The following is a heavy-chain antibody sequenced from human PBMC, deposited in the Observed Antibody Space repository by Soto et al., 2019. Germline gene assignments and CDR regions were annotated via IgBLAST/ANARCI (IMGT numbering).Heavy chain of an antibody. D-gene: IGHD1-26*01. CDR1: GYTFTGYY. V-gene: IGHV1-2*04. Sequence: ASVKVSCKASGYTFTGYYMHWVRQAPGQGLEWMGWINPNSGGTNYAQKFQGWVTMTRDTSISTAYMELSRLRSDDTAVYYCARDSIVGATTAFDIWGQGTMVTVSS. CDR2: INPNSGGT. CDR3: ARDSIVGATTAFDI. J-gene: IGHJ3*02.